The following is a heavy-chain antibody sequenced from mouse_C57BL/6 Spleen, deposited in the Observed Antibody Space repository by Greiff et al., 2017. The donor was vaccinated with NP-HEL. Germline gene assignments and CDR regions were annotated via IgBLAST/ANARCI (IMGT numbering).Heavy chain of an antibody. CDR1: GFTFSSYA. Sequence: EVQLVESGGGLVKPGGSLKLSCAASGFTFSSYAMSWVRQTPEKRLEWVATISDGGSYTYYPDNVKGRFTISRDNAKNNLYLQMSHLKSEDTAMYYCARDRWSATVYFDYWGQGTTLTVSS. CDR3: ARDRWSATVYFDY. J-gene: IGHJ2*01. CDR2: ISDGGSYT. D-gene: IGHD1-1*01. V-gene: IGHV5-4*01.